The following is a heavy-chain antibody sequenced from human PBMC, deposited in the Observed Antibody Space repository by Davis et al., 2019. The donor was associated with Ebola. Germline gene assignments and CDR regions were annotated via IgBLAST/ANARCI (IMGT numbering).Heavy chain of an antibody. V-gene: IGHV1-46*03. J-gene: IGHJ3*02. Sequence: AASVKVSCKASGYTFTNYYMHWVRQAPGQGLEWMGMINPNAGRTIYAQKFQGRVTATRDTSTTTVYMDLSSLRSEDTALYYCTTPGGQDSGYDVFDIWGQGTMVTVSS. CDR3: TTPGGQDSGYDVFDI. CDR2: INPNAGRT. D-gene: IGHD5-12*01. CDR1: GYTFTNYY.